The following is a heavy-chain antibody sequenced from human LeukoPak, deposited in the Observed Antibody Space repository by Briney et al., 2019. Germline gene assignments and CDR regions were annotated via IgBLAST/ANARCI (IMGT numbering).Heavy chain of an antibody. V-gene: IGHV4-31*03. CDR3: AREISGYDYVNSYFDY. CDR2: IPYSGST. D-gene: IGHD5-12*01. Sequence: SETLSLTCTVSGGSFSNGGYFWSCIRQHPGKGLEWIGSIPYSGSTYYNPSLKSRVTISVDTSKNHFSLKLSSVTAADTAVYYCAREISGYDYVNSYFDYWGQGTLVTVSS. CDR1: GGSFSNGGYF. J-gene: IGHJ4*02.